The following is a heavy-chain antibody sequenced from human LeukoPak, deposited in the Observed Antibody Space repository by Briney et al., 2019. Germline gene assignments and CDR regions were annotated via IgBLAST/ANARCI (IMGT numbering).Heavy chain of an antibody. CDR1: GFTFSSYS. CDR3: ARGPRHYDFWSGTYFDY. J-gene: IGHJ4*02. V-gene: IGHV3-48*01. D-gene: IGHD3-3*01. CDR2: ISSSSSTI. Sequence: GGSLRLSCAASGFTFSSYSMNWVRQAPGKGLEWVSYISSSSSTIYYADSVKGRFTISRDNAKNSLYLQMNSLRAEDTAVYYCARGPRHYDFWSGTYFDYWGQGTLVTVSS.